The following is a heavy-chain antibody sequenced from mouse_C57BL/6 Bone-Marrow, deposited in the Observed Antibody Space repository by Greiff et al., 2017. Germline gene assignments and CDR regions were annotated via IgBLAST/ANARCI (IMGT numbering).Heavy chain of an antibody. Sequence: QVQLQQPGAELVRPGTSVKLSCKASGYTFTSYWMHWVKQRPGQGLEWIGVIHPSDSYTNYNQKFKGKATLTVDTSSSTAYMQLSSLTSEDSAVYYCASHSSWAMDYWGQGTSVTVSS. CDR3: ASHSSWAMDY. D-gene: IGHD3-1*01. J-gene: IGHJ4*01. CDR1: GYTFTSYW. V-gene: IGHV1-59*01. CDR2: IHPSDSYT.